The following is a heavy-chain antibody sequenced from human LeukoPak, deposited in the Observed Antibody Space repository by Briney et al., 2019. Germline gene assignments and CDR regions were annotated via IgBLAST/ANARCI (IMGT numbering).Heavy chain of an antibody. D-gene: IGHD1-26*01. CDR1: GFNFGDSA. V-gene: IGHV3-49*04. CDR2: IRSKTYGGTI. Sequence: PGGSLRLSCTTSGFNFGDSAMTWVRQAPGKGLEWVGLIRSKTYGGTIEYAASVKGRLIISRDDSKSIAYLQLNSLKTEDTAVYYCTRLPVGTNAFDISGQGTMVTVSS. CDR3: TRLPVGTNAFDI. J-gene: IGHJ3*02.